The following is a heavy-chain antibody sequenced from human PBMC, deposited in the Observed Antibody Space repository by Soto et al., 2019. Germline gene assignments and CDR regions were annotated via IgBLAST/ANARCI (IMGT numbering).Heavy chain of an antibody. Sequence: QVQLQQWGAGLLKPSETLSLTCAVYGGSFSGYYWSWIRQPPGKGLEWIGEINHSGSTNYNPSLTSRVTISVDPSKNQFSLKLSSVTAADTAVYYCARGHSSSSRRYFQHWGQGTLVTVSS. CDR2: INHSGST. CDR1: GGSFSGYY. V-gene: IGHV4-34*01. D-gene: IGHD6-13*01. CDR3: ARGHSSSSRRYFQH. J-gene: IGHJ1*01.